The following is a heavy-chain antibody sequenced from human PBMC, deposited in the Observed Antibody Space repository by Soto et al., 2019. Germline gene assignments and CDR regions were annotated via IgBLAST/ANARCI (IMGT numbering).Heavy chain of an antibody. CDR3: ARTIFDGYYYYYYGMDV. J-gene: IGHJ6*02. D-gene: IGHD3-3*01. CDR1: GGSISSYY. V-gene: IGHV4-39*01. Sequence: SETLSLTCTVSGGSISSYYWGWIRQPPGKGLEWIGSIYYSGSTYYNPSLKSRVTISVDTSKNQFSLKLSSVTAADTAVYYCARTIFDGYYYYYYGMDVWGQGTTVTVSS. CDR2: IYYSGST.